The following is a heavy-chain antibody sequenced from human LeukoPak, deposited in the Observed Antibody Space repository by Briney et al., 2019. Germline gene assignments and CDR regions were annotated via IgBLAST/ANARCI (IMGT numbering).Heavy chain of an antibody. CDR1: GGSVSRGSHH. Sequence: SETLSLTCTVSGGSVSRGSHHWSWIRQPPGKGVEGIGYLYYSGNTNYSPSLKSRVTISVDTSKNQFSLKLSSVTAADTAVYYCARGHIYGSGSRQFDPWGQGTLVTVSS. D-gene: IGHD3-10*01. CDR2: LYYSGNT. CDR3: ARGHIYGSGSRQFDP. J-gene: IGHJ5*02. V-gene: IGHV4-61*01.